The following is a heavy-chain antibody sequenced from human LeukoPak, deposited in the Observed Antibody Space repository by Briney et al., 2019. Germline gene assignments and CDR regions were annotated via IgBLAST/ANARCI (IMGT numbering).Heavy chain of an antibody. V-gene: IGHV1-69*05. CDR3: ARSPILRFLEWLSYGMDV. D-gene: IGHD3-3*01. CDR1: GGTFSSYA. CDR2: IIPIFGTA. J-gene: IGHJ6*02. Sequence: SVKVSCKASGGTFSSYAISWVRQAPGQGLEWMGGIIPIFGTANYAQKFQGRVTMTRDTSISTAYMELSRLRSDDTAVYYCARSPILRFLEWLSYGMDVWGQGTTVTVSS.